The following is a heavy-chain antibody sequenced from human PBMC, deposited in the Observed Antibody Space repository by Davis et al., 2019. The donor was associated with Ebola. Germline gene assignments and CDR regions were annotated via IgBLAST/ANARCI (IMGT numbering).Heavy chain of an antibody. V-gene: IGHV3-48*03. CDR3: ARDSGSSFYYYYGMDV. CDR2: ISSSGSTI. CDR1: GFTFSSYE. D-gene: IGHD6-6*01. J-gene: IGHJ6*02. Sequence: GESLKISCAASGFTFSSYEMNWVRQAPGKGLEWVSYISSSGSTIYYADSVKGRFTISRDNAKNSLYLQMNSLRAEDTAVYYCARDSGSSFYYYYGMDVWGQGTTVTVSS.